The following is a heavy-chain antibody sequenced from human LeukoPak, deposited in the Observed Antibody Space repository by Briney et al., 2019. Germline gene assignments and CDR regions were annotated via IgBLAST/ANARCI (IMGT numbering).Heavy chain of an antibody. CDR3: AKSTGSGTRGYYFDY. J-gene: IGHJ4*02. CDR2: ISGSGGST. Sequence: GGSLRLSCAASGFTFSSYGMSWVRQAPGKGLEWVSGISGSGGSTYYADSVKGRFTISRDNSKNTLYLQMNSLRAEDTALYYCAKSTGSGTRGYYFDYWRQGTLVTVSS. D-gene: IGHD2-8*02. CDR1: GFTFSSYG. V-gene: IGHV3-23*01.